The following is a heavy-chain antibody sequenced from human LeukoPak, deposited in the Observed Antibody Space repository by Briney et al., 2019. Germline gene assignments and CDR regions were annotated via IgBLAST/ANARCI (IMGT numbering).Heavy chain of an antibody. V-gene: IGHV4-34*01. CDR1: GWSFSGYY. J-gene: IGHJ4*02. D-gene: IGHD3-10*01. Sequence: PSESLSLTCAAYGWSFSGYYRRWIRQPPGKGLEWIGEISHSGSTNYNPSLKSRVTISVDTSKNHFSLKLSSVTAADTAVYYCARNYGSGSYQLDYWGQGTLVTVSS. CDR3: ARNYGSGSYQLDY. CDR2: ISHSGST.